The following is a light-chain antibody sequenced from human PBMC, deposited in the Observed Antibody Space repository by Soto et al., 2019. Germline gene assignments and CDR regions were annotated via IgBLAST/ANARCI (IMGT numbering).Light chain of an antibody. V-gene: IGLV2-14*01. J-gene: IGLJ1*01. Sequence: QSALTQPASVSGSPGQSITISCTGTRSDVGGYNYVSWYHQNPGKAPKLMIYDVSNRHSGVSNRFSGSKSGNTASLTISGLQAEDEAEYYCSSYTSSRIYVFGTGTQLTVL. CDR2: DVS. CDR3: SSYTSSRIYV. CDR1: RSDVGGYNY.